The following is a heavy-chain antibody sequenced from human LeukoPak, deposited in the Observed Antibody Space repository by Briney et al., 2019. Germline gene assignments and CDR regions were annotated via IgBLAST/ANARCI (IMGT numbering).Heavy chain of an antibody. CDR3: ARVDCSSTSCQNWFDP. CDR2: IYYSGST. CDR1: GGSISSGGYY. Sequence: SETLSLTCTVSGGSISSGGYYWSWIRQHPGKGLEWIGYIYYSGSTYYNPPLKSRVTISVDTSKNQFSLKLSSVTAADTAVYYCARVDCSSTSCQNWFDPWGQGTLVTVSS. J-gene: IGHJ5*02. V-gene: IGHV4-31*03. D-gene: IGHD2-2*01.